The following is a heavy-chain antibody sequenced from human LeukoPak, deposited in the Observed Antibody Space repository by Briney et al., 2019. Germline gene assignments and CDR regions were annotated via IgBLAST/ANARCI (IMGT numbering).Heavy chain of an antibody. CDR3: ARVAYSYGYSNWFDP. CDR1: GGSFSGYY. V-gene: IGHV4-59*10. J-gene: IGHJ5*02. Sequence: SETLSLTCAVYGGSFSGYYWSWIRQPAGKGLEWIGRIYTSGSTNYNPSLKSRVTISVDTSKNQFSLKLSSVTAADTAVYYCARVAYSYGYSNWFDPWGQGTLVTVSS. CDR2: IYTSGST. D-gene: IGHD5-18*01.